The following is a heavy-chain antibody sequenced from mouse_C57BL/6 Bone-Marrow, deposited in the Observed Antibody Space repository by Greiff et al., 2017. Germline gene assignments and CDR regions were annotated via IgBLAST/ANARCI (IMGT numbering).Heavy chain of an antibody. J-gene: IGHJ3*01. Sequence: EVKLMESGGGLVKPGGSLKLSCAASGFTFSDYGMHWVRQAPEKGLEWVAYISSGSSTIYYADTVKGRFTISRDNAKNTLFLQMTSLRSEDTAMYYCARRTYGSSSWFAYWGQGTLVTVSA. CDR3: ARRTYGSSSWFAY. V-gene: IGHV5-17*01. D-gene: IGHD1-1*01. CDR2: ISSGSSTI. CDR1: GFTFSDYG.